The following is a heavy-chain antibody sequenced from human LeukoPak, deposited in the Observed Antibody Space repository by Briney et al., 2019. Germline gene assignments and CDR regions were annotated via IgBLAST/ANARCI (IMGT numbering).Heavy chain of an antibody. CDR2: ISSSSSYI. J-gene: IGHJ4*02. V-gene: IGHV3-21*01. CDR1: GFTFSGYS. D-gene: IGHD2-2*01. CDR3: ARDPHCSNTICYVDY. Sequence: PGGSLRLSCAAPGFTFSGYSMNWVRQAPGKGLEWVSSISSSSSYIYYADSVKGRFTISRDNAKNSLYLQMNTLRAEDTAVYYCARDPHCSNTICYVDYWGQGTLVTVSS.